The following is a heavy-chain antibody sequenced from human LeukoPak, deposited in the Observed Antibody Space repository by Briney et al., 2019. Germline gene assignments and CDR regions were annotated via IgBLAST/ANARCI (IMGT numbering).Heavy chain of an antibody. J-gene: IGHJ6*03. CDR1: GYTFTGYY. CDR2: INPNSGGT. Sequence: GASVKVSCKASGYTFTGYYMHWVRQAPGQGLEWMGWINPNSGGTNYAQKFQGRVTMTRDTSISTAYMELSRLRSDDTAVYYCARDMGGIAAAGTGGWDYCYYMDVWGKGTTVTVSS. V-gene: IGHV1-2*02. CDR3: ARDMGGIAAAGTGGWDYCYYMDV. D-gene: IGHD6-13*01.